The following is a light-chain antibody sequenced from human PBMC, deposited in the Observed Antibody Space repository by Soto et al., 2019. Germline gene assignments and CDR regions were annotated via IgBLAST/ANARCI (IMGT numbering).Light chain of an antibody. CDR2: GAS. V-gene: IGKV3-15*01. CDR1: QSVSSN. Sequence: EIVMTQSPATLSVSPGERATLSCRAGQSVSSNLAWYQQKPGQAPRLPIYGASTRATGIPARFSGSGSGTEFTLTISSLQSEDFAVYYCQQYNNWPPAFGQGTKVDIK. J-gene: IGKJ1*01. CDR3: QQYNNWPPA.